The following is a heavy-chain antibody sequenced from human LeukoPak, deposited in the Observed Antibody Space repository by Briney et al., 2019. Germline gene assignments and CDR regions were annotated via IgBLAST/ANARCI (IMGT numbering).Heavy chain of an antibody. Sequence: PGGSLRLSCAASGFTFSSSGMNWVRQAPGKGLEWISFISSSGSTIYYADSVKGRFTISRDNAKNSLYLQMNSLRDEDTAVYFCASYSGTYTKNFEYWGQGTLVTVSS. D-gene: IGHD1-26*01. CDR3: ASYSGTYTKNFEY. CDR1: GFTFSSSG. V-gene: IGHV3-48*02. J-gene: IGHJ4*02. CDR2: ISSSGSTI.